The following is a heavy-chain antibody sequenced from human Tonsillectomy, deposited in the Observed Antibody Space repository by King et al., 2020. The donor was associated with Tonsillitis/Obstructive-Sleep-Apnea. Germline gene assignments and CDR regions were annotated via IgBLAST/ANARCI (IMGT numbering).Heavy chain of an antibody. J-gene: IGHJ4*02. V-gene: IGHV3-20*04. CDR1: GFTFDAYG. CDR2: INWNGCTA. Sequence: VQLVESGGSVVRPGGSLRLSCAASGFTFDAYGMTWVRQAPGKGLEWISAINWNGCTAGYADSVKCRFTISRDNAKSSLYLQMNSLRAEDTALYYCARYGLRGFYYFDFWGQGTLVTVSS. CDR3: ARYGLRGFYYFDF. D-gene: IGHD3-10*01.